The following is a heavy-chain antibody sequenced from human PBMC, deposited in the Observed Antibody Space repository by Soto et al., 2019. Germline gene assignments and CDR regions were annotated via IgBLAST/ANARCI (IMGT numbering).Heavy chain of an antibody. V-gene: IGHV1-69*06. Sequence: ASVKVSCKASGYSFTNNDVSWVRQATGQGLEWMGGIMPTFGSATYAPKFQGRVTISADRSTSTAYMELSSLRSEDSAVYFCASERSAQYFDYWGQGTLVTVSS. CDR3: ASERSAQYFDY. D-gene: IGHD1-26*01. J-gene: IGHJ4*02. CDR1: GYSFTNND. CDR2: IMPTFGSA.